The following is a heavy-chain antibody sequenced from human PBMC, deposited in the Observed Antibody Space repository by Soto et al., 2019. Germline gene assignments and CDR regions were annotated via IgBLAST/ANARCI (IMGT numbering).Heavy chain of an antibody. V-gene: IGHV3-30*18. Sequence: QVQLVESGGGVVQPGRSLRLSCAASGFTFSSYGMHWVRQAPGKGLEWVAVISYDGSNKYYADSVKGRFTISRDNSKNTLYLQMNSLRAEDTAVYYCVKGYCSSTSCYKFDYWGQGTLVTVSS. CDR3: VKGYCSSTSCYKFDY. CDR1: GFTFSSYG. J-gene: IGHJ4*02. D-gene: IGHD2-2*01. CDR2: ISYDGSNK.